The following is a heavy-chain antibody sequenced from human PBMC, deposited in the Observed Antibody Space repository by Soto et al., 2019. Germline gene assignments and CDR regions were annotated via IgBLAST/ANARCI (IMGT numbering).Heavy chain of an antibody. D-gene: IGHD2-2*01. J-gene: IGHJ6*02. Sequence: LGESLKISCKGSGYSFTSYWIGWVRQMPGKGLEWMGIIYPGDSDTRYSPSFQGQVTISADKSISTAYLQWSSLRAEDTAVYYCVRSGYQLLNGMDVWGRGTTVTVSS. CDR2: IYPGDSDT. V-gene: IGHV5-51*01. CDR3: VRSGYQLLNGMDV. CDR1: GYSFTSYW.